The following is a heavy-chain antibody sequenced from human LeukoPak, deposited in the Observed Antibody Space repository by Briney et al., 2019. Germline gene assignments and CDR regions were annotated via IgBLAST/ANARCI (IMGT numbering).Heavy chain of an antibody. D-gene: IGHD3-22*01. CDR2: IYHSGST. V-gene: IGHV4-30-2*01. CDR1: GGSISSGGYS. Sequence: SETLSLTCAVSGGSISSGGYSWSWIRQPPGKGLEWIGYIYHSGSTYYNPSLKSRVTISGDKSKNQFSLKLRSATAADTAVYYCANGAYDSRAFDPWGQGTLVTVSS. CDR3: ANGAYDSRAFDP. J-gene: IGHJ5*02.